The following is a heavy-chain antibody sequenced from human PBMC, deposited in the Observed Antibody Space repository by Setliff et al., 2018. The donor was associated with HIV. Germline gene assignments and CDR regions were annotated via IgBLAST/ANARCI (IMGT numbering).Heavy chain of an antibody. V-gene: IGHV3-30*04. CDR3: AKDRWGGKPYYFDY. CDR2: ISYDGTSK. J-gene: IGHJ4*02. Sequence: GGSLRLSCEASESTFYAMHWVRQAPGKGLEWLAVISYDGTSKYYADSVKGRFTISRDNSKSTLYLQMNSLRAEDTAVYYCAKDRWGGKPYYFDYWGQGTLVTVSS. CDR1: ESTFYA. D-gene: IGHD7-27*01.